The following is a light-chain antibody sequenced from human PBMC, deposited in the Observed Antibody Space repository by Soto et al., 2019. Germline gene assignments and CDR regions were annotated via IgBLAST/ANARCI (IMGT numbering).Light chain of an antibody. Sequence: SYELTQPPSMSVAPGQTARITCGGNNIGSKTVHWYQQKAGQAPVLVVYDDSDRPSGIPERFSGSNSGNTATLTISRVEAGDEADYYCQVWDVSTVHYVFGTGIKVTVL. CDR2: DDS. CDR1: NIGSKT. CDR3: QVWDVSTVHYV. V-gene: IGLV3-21*02. J-gene: IGLJ1*01.